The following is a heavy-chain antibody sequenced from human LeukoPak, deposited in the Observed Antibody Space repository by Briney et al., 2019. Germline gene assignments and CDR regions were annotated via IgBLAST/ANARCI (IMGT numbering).Heavy chain of an antibody. D-gene: IGHD2-2*01. CDR3: ARVVEVPAAISVDYYYYMDV. CDR2: INHSGST. J-gene: IGHJ6*03. V-gene: IGHV4-34*01. Sequence: SETLSLTCAVYGGSFSGYYWSWIRQPPGKGLEWIGEINHSGSTNYNPSLKSRVTISVDTSKNQFSLKLSSVTAADTAVYYCARVVEVPAAISVDYYYYMDVWGKGTTVTISS. CDR1: GGSFSGYY.